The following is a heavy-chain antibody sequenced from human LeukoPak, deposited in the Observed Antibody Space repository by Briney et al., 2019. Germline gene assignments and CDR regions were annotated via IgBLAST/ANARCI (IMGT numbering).Heavy chain of an antibody. D-gene: IGHD4-17*01. J-gene: IGHJ4*02. CDR3: ARRGYGDYAPFDY. V-gene: IGHV3-66*04. CDR2: IYSGGST. CDR1: GFTFSDHY. Sequence: PGGSLRLSCAASGFTFSDHYMDWVRQAPGKGLEWVSVIYSGGSTYYADSVKGRFTISRDNSKNTLYLQMNSLRAEDTAVYYCARRGYGDYAPFDYWGQGTLVTVSS.